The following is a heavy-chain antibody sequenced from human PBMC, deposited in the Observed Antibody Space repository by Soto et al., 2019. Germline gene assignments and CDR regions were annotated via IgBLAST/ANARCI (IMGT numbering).Heavy chain of an antibody. CDR2: IYWDGEK. V-gene: IGHV2-5*02. D-gene: IGHD2-2*01. J-gene: IGHJ3*01. CDR1: GFSLSTSGVG. CDR3: APFLVVPPSDVFDV. Sequence: QITLKESGPALVKPTQTLTLTCTFSGFSLSTSGVGVGWIRQPPGKALEWLALIYWDGEKRYSPSQKSRLAITTDTSKNQVVLTLTNLDPVDTATYYCAPFLVVPPSDVFDVWGQGTMVAVSS.